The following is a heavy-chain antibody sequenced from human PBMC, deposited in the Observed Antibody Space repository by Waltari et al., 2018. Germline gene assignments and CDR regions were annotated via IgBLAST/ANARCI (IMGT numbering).Heavy chain of an antibody. J-gene: IGHJ6*03. Sequence: QLQLQESGPGLVKPSETLSLTCTVSGGSISSSSYYWGWIRQPPGKGLEWIGSIYYSGGTSYNPSLKSRVTISVDTSKNQFALKLSSVTAADTAVYYCARRIFGVVPPPDGYTDVWGKGTTVTVSS. CDR3: ARRIFGVVPPPDGYTDV. CDR2: IYYSGGT. CDR1: GGSISSSSYY. V-gene: IGHV4-39*01. D-gene: IGHD3-3*01.